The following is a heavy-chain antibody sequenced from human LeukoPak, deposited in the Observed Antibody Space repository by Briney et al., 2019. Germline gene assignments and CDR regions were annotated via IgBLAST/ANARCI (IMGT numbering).Heavy chain of an antibody. D-gene: IGHD4-17*01. J-gene: IGHJ4*02. V-gene: IGHV3-21*01. CDR3: ARDLTVTDYFDY. Sequence: GGSLRPSCAASGFTFSSYSMNWVRQAPGKGLEWVSSISSSSSYIYYADSVKGRFTISRDNAKNSLYLQMNSLRAEDTAVYYCARDLTVTDYFDYWGQGTLVTVSS. CDR1: GFTFSSYS. CDR2: ISSSSSYI.